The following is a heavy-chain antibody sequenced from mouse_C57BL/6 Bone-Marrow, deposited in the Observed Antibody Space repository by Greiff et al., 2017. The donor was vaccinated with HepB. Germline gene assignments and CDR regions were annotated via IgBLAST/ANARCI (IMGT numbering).Heavy chain of an antibody. CDR3: TTDYVRGFDY. D-gene: IGHD1-1*01. J-gene: IGHJ2*01. V-gene: IGHV14-4*01. CDR1: GFNIKDDY. Sequence: DVQLQESGAELVRPGASVKLSCTASGFNIKDDYMHWVKQRPEQGLEWIGWIDPENGDTEYASKFQGKATITADTSSNTAYLQLSSLTSEDTAVYYCTTDYVRGFDYWGQGTTLTVSS. CDR2: IDPENGDT.